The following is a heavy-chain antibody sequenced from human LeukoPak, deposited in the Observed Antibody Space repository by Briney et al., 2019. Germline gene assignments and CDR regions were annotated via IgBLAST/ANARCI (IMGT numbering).Heavy chain of an antibody. Sequence: GASVKVSCKASGYTFTSNYMHWVRQAPGQGLEWMGIINPSGGTTNYAQKFQGRVTMTRDTSTSTVYMELSSLRSEDTAVYYCAREEGDYYGMDVWGQGTTVTVSS. CDR3: AREEGDYYGMDV. V-gene: IGHV1-46*01. CDR1: GYTFTSNY. CDR2: INPSGGTT. J-gene: IGHJ6*02.